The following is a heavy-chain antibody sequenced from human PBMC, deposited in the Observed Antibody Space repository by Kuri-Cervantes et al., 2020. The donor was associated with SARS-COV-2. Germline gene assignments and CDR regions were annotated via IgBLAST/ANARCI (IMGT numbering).Heavy chain of an antibody. Sequence: GESLKISCAASGFTFSNYGMHWVRQAPGKGLEWVAVISYNGSNEYYADSVKGRFTTSRDNSKNTLYLQVNSLRAEDTSEYYCAKDPGTLARGHYFYGKDVWGQGTTVTVSS. V-gene: IGHV3-30*18. CDR3: AKDPGTLARGHYFYGKDV. J-gene: IGHJ6*02. CDR1: GFTFSNYG. CDR2: ISYNGSNE. D-gene: IGHD3-10*01.